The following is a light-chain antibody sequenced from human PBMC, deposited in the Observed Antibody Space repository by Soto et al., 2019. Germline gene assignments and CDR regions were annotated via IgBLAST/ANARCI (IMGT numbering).Light chain of an antibody. CDR1: QSVSSY. CDR3: QQRNNWPPEIT. Sequence: EIVLTQSPATLSLSPGERATLYCRASQSVSSYLAWYQQKPGQAPRLLMYEASNSATGIPARFSGGGSGTVFTLTISSLEPEDFAVYYCQQRNNWPPEITFGQGTRLEI. CDR2: EAS. V-gene: IGKV3-11*01. J-gene: IGKJ5*01.